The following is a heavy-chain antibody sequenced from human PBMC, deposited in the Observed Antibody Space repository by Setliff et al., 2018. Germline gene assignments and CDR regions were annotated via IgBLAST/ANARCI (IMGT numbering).Heavy chain of an antibody. D-gene: IGHD3-10*01. V-gene: IGHV4-34*01. CDR2: IYHSGSS. J-gene: IGHJ6*03. CDR3: ARGITYYYHMDL. Sequence: LSLTCTVYGGSFSDYYWGWIRQPPGKGLEWIGSIYHSGSSYYNPSLRSRVTISVDTSKNQFSLILRSVTAADTAVYFCARGITYYYHMDLWGTGTTVTVSS. CDR1: GGSFSDYY.